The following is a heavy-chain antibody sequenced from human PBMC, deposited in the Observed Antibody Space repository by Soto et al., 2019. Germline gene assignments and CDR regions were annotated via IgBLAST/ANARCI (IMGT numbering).Heavy chain of an antibody. Sequence: SETLSLTCAVYGGSFSGYYWSWIRQPPGKGLEWIGEINHSGSTNYNPSLKSRVTISVDTSKNQFSLKLSSVTAADTAVYYCARVRLGDLYIKFFDLWRRATLVTVS. V-gene: IGHV4-34*01. D-gene: IGHD3-16*01. CDR2: INHSGST. CDR1: GGSFSGYY. CDR3: ARVRLGDLYIKFFDL. J-gene: IGHJ2*01.